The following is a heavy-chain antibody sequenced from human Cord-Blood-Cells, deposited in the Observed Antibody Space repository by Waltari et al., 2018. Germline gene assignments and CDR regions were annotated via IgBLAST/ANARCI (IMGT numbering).Heavy chain of an antibody. CDR3: ARGQALIGDAFDI. CDR2: IYHRGST. CDR1: GGSISSGGYS. J-gene: IGHJ3*02. Sequence: QLQLQESGSGLVKPSQTLSLTCAVSGGSISSGGYSWSWIRQPPGKGLEWIGYIYHRGSTYYNPSLKSRVTRSVDRSKNQFSLKLSSVTAADTAVYYCARGQALIGDAFDIWGQGTMVTVSS. V-gene: IGHV4-30-2*01. D-gene: IGHD2-8*01.